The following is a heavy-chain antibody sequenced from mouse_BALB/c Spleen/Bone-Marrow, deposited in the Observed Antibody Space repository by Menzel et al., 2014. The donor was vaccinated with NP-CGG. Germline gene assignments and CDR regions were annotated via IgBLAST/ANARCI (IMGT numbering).Heavy chain of an antibody. Sequence: VKLMESGPGLVAPSQSMSIICTVSGFSLTGYGVNWVRPPPGKGLEWLGMIWGDGSTDYNSALKSRLSISKDNSKSQVFLKMNSLQTDDTARYYCAREPHYYAMDYWGQGTSVTVSS. CDR2: IWGDGST. CDR1: GFSLTGYG. CDR3: AREPHYYAMDY. J-gene: IGHJ4*01. V-gene: IGHV2-6-7*01.